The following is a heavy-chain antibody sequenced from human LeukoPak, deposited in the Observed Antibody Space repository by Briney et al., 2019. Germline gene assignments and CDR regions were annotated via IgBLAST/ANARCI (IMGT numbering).Heavy chain of an antibody. V-gene: IGHV3-30*02. CDR2: IRYDGSNK. J-gene: IGHJ4*02. D-gene: IGHD3-16*01. Sequence: PGGSLRLSCAASGFTFSSYGMHWVRQAPGKGLEWVAFIRYDGSNKYYADSVKGRFTISRDNSRDTLYLQMNSLRAEDTAVYYCAKGYYDYVWGSYYFDYWGQGTLVTVPS. CDR1: GFTFSSYG. CDR3: AKGYYDYVWGSYYFDY.